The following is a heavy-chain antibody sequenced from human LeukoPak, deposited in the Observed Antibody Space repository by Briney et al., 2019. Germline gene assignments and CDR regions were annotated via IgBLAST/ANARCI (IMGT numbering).Heavy chain of an antibody. D-gene: IGHD3-10*01. CDR2: ICYDESNK. V-gene: IGHV3-33*01. CDR3: ARDVVNYGCMYYLDY. Sequence: PGGYLTRSCAAYGFTFCSFGMLWVRQAPGQGREWVAFICYDESNKYKAESVKGRFNIYRDNSNNTLYLQMKSLGSEDTAVFYCARDVVNYGCMYYLDYWGQGTLVTVCS. J-gene: IGHJ4*02. CDR1: GFTFCSFG.